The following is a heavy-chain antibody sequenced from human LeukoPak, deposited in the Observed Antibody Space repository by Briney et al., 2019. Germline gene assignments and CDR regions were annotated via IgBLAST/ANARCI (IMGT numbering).Heavy chain of an antibody. J-gene: IGHJ4*02. D-gene: IGHD6-6*01. CDR2: ISPTGSTT. CDR1: GFTFTSYS. Sequence: GGSLRLSCAASGFTFTSYSMSWVRQAPGKGLVWVSRISPTGSTTSYADSVKGRFTVSRDNAKNTLYLQVNNLRAEDTAVYYCARGSNSNWSGLDFWGQGTLLTVSS. CDR3: ARGSNSNWSGLDF. V-gene: IGHV3-74*01.